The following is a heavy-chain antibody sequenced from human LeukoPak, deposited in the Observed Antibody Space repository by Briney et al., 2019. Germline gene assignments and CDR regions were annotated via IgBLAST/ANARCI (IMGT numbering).Heavy chain of an antibody. CDR1: GFTFSTYT. CDR2: ISSSSNYI. CDR3: ARDASGWYP. Sequence: GGSLILSCAASGFTFSTYTMNWVRQAPGKGLEWVSSISSSSNYIYYADSVKGRFTISRDNAKNSVYLQMNSLRDEDTAVYYCARDASGWYPWGQGTLVTVSS. J-gene: IGHJ4*02. D-gene: IGHD6-19*01. V-gene: IGHV3-21*01.